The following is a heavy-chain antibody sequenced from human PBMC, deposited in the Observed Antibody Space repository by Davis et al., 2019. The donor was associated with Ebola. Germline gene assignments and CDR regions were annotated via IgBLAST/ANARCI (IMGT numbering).Heavy chain of an antibody. CDR3: ARLGKQWLVGGWFDP. V-gene: IGHV3-30*03. CDR2: ISYDGSNK. D-gene: IGHD6-19*01. CDR1: GFTFSSYG. Sequence: GGSLRLSCAASGFTFSSYGMHWVRQAPGKGLEWVALISYDGSNKYYADSVKGRFTISRDNSKNTLYLQMNSLRAEDTAVYYCARLGKQWLVGGWFDPWGQGTLVTVSS. J-gene: IGHJ5*02.